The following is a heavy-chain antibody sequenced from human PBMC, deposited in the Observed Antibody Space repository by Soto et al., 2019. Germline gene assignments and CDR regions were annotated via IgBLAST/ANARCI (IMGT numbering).Heavy chain of an antibody. Sequence: SETLSLTCTVSGGSISSGGYYWSWIRQHPGKGLEWIGYIYYSGSTYYNPSLKSRVTISVDTSKNQFPLKLSSVTAADTAVYYCARRSSGYVANWFDPWGQGTLVTV. D-gene: IGHD6-6*01. J-gene: IGHJ5*02. V-gene: IGHV4-31*03. CDR3: ARRSSGYVANWFDP. CDR1: GGSISSGGYY. CDR2: IYYSGST.